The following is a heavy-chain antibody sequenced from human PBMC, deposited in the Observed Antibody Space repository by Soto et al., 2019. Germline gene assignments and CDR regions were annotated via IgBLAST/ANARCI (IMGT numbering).Heavy chain of an antibody. Sequence: GGSLRLSCAASGFTFSSYGMHWVRQAPGKGLEWVAVISYDGSNKYHADSVKGRFTISRDNSKNTLYLQMNSLRAEDTAVYYCAKGLLWFGELSRYYGMDVWGQGTTVTVSS. J-gene: IGHJ6*02. CDR2: ISYDGSNK. V-gene: IGHV3-30*18. CDR3: AKGLLWFGELSRYYGMDV. CDR1: GFTFSSYG. D-gene: IGHD3-10*01.